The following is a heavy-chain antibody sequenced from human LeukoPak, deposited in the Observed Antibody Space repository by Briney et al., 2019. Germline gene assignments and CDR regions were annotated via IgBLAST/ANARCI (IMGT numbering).Heavy chain of an antibody. CDR3: AIHPDSSPDAFDI. J-gene: IGHJ3*02. D-gene: IGHD6-19*01. CDR2: IYPGDSDT. Sequence: GESLKISCKGSGYSFTSYWIGWVRQMPGKGLEWMGNIYPGDSDTRYSPSFQGQVTISADKSISTAYLQWSSLKASDTAMYYCAIHPDSSPDAFDIWGRGTMVTVSS. V-gene: IGHV5-51*01. CDR1: GYSFTSYW.